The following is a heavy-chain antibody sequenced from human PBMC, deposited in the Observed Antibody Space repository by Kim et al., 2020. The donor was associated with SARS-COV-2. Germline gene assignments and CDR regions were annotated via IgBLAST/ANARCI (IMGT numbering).Heavy chain of an antibody. V-gene: IGHV1-2*02. CDR2: INPYSGGT. CDR1: GYTFTGYY. Sequence: ASVKVSCKASGYTFTGYYMHWVRQAPGQGLEWMGWINPYSGGTNYAQNFQGRVTMTWDTAISTVYMELSRLTSDDTAIYYCARLRPGGGTSDFFDFWGQG. CDR3: ARLRPGGGTSDFFDF. D-gene: IGHD3-10*01. J-gene: IGHJ4*02.